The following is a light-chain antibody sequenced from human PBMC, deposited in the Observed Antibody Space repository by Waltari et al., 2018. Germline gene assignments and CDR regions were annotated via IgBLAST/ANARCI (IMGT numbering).Light chain of an antibody. CDR2: AAS. CDR1: QGISSY. CDR3: QQLNSFPIT. J-gene: IGKJ5*01. V-gene: IGKV1-9*01. Sequence: DIQLTQSPSFLSASVGDRVTITCRASQGISSYLAWYQQKPGKPPKLLIYAASTLQSGVPSRFSGSGSGTEFTLTISSLQPEDFAIYYCQQLNSFPITFGQGTRLEIK.